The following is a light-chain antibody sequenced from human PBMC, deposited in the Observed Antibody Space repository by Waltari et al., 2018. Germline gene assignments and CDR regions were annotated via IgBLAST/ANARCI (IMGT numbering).Light chain of an antibody. V-gene: IGKV1-12*01. CDR1: QGIRSW. CDR3: QQAHTFPPT. Sequence: DIQMTQSPSSVSASVGDRVTITCRASQGIRSWLAWYQQRPGKAPKLLIYAASSLQSGVPSRFSGSGAGTDFTLTISSLQPEDFATYYCQQAHTFPPTFGPGANVHIQ. CDR2: AAS. J-gene: IGKJ3*01.